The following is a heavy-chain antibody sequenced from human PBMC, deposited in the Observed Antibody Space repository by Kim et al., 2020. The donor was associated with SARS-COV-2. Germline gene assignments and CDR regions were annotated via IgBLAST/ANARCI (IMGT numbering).Heavy chain of an antibody. CDR3: ARDPWGAAGTHFDY. D-gene: IGHD6-13*01. V-gene: IGHV4-4*07. J-gene: IGHJ4*02. Sequence: PSLKSRVTMSVDTSQNQFSLKLRSVTAADTAVYYCARDPWGAAGTHFDYWGQGTLVSVSS.